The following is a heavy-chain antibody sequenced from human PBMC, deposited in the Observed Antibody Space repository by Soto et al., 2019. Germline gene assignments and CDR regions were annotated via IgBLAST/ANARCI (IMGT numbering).Heavy chain of an antibody. Sequence: QVQLVQSGAEVKKPGSSVKVSCKASGGTFSSYTISWVRQAPGQGLEWMGRIIPILGIANYAHKFQGEVTITADKSTSTAYMELRSLRSEDTAVYYCARSLGDRGVIIGYWGQGTLVTVSS. J-gene: IGHJ4*02. CDR3: ARSLGDRGVIIGY. V-gene: IGHV1-69*02. CDR1: GGTFSSYT. CDR2: IIPILGIA. D-gene: IGHD3-10*01.